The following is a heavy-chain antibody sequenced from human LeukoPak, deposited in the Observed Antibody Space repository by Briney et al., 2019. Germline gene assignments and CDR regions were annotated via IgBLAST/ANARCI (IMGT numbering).Heavy chain of an antibody. CDR1: GGSISSYY. CDR3: ARTMRRDGYNDPSDAFDI. V-gene: IGHV4-59*08. Sequence: SETLSLTCTVSGGSISSYYWGWIRQPPGKGLEWIGSIYYSGSTNYNPSLKSRVTISVDTSKNQFSLKLSSVTAADTAVYYCARTMRRDGYNDPSDAFDIWGQGTMVTVSS. CDR2: IYYSGST. J-gene: IGHJ3*02. D-gene: IGHD5-24*01.